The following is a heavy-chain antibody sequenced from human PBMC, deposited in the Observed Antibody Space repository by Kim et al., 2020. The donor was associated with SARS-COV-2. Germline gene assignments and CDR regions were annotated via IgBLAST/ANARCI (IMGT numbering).Heavy chain of an antibody. V-gene: IGHV3-21*01. CDR3: ARVEEYSSPFNLFDY. CDR2: ISSSSSYI. D-gene: IGHD6-6*01. J-gene: IGHJ4*02. CDR1: GFTFSSYS. Sequence: GGSLRLSCVASGFTFSSYSMNWVRQAPGKGLEWVSSISSSSSYIYYADSVKGRFTISRDNAKNSLYLQMNSLRAEDTAVYYCARVEEYSSPFNLFDYWGQGTLVTVSS.